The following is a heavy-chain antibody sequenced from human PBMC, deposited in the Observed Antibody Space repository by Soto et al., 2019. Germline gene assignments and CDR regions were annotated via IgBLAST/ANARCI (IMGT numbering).Heavy chain of an antibody. J-gene: IGHJ3*02. D-gene: IGHD6-19*01. Sequence: PGGSLRLSCAASAFTFKNHWMHWVRQVPGKGPVWVSRINGDGSFTSYADAVKGRFAISRDNAKNTLSLQMNTLRAEDTAVYYCARVLKSSGWDNDVFDIWGQGTMVTVSS. CDR2: INGDGSFT. CDR1: AFTFKNHW. V-gene: IGHV3-74*01. CDR3: ARVLKSSGWDNDVFDI.